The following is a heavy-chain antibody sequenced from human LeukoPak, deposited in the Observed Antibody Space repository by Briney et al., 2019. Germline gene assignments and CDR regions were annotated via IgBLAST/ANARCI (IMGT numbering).Heavy chain of an antibody. CDR1: GFTFTNAW. J-gene: IGHJ4*02. V-gene: IGHV3-15*07. CDR3: ARAGRDCISTSCYIYS. D-gene: IGHD2-2*02. CDR2: IKSNSEGGTA. Sequence: GGSLRLSCAASGFTFTNAWMNWVRQAPGKGLEWVGRIKSNSEGGTADYAAPVEGRFTISRDNSKITLYLQMNSLRAEDTAVCYRARAGRDCISTSCYIYSSGQRNPGTVS.